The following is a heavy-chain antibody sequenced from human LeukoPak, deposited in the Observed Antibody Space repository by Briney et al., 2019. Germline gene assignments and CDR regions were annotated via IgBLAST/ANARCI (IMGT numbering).Heavy chain of an antibody. J-gene: IGHJ4*02. V-gene: IGHV4-59*01. D-gene: IGHD3-22*01. CDR2: MYYRGST. CDR3: ARVSHSVWYYYDSSGFFDY. CDR1: GGSMRSYY. Sequence: PAETLSLTCTVWGGSMRSYYGSGLREPRGKGVEGIGYMYYRGSTNYNPSLKSRVTLSVDTSKTQFPLKLSSVTAADTAVYYCARVSHSVWYYYDSSGFFDYWGQGTLVTVSS.